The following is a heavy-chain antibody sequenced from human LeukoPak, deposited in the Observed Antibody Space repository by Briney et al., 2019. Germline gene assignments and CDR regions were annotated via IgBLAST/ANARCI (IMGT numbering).Heavy chain of an antibody. D-gene: IGHD1-26*01. CDR2: IFYSGIT. CDR1: GDSITSYF. V-gene: IGHV4-59*12. Sequence: SETLSLTCTVSGDSITSYFWSWIRQPPGKGLEWVGYIFYSGITNYNPSLKSRVTMSVDTSKNQFSLKLSSVTAADTAVYYCASTSGSWDAFDIWGQGTMVTVSS. J-gene: IGHJ3*02. CDR3: ASTSGSWDAFDI.